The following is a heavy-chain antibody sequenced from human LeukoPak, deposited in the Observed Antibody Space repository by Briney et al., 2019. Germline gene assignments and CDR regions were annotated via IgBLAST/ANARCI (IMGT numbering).Heavy chain of an antibody. D-gene: IGHD2-21*01. CDR2: IYYSGST. Sequence: SETLSLTCTVSGGSISSGGYYWCWIRQHPGKGLEWIGYIYYSGSTYYNPSLKSRVTISVDTSKNQFSLKLSSVTAADTAVYYCAREPEYSDYFDYWGQGTLVTVSS. CDR1: GGSISSGGYY. CDR3: AREPEYSDYFDY. J-gene: IGHJ4*02. V-gene: IGHV4-31*03.